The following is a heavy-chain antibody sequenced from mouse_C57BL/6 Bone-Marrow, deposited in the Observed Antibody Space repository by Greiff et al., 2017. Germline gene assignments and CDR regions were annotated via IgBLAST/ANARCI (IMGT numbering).Heavy chain of an antibody. CDR3: ARGGSPFDY. Sequence: VHVKQSVAELVRPGASVKLSCTASGFNIKNTYMRWVKQRPEQGLEWIGRIDPANGNTKYAPKFQGKATITADTSSNTAYLQLSSLTSEDTAIYYCARGGSPFDYWGQGTTLTVSS. CDR2: IDPANGNT. J-gene: IGHJ2*01. CDR1: GFNIKNTY. D-gene: IGHD1-1*01. V-gene: IGHV14-3*01.